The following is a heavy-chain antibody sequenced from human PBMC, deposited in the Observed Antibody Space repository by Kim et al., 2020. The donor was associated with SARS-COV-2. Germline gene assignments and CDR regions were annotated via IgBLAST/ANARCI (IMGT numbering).Heavy chain of an antibody. CDR1: GFTFSSYS. Sequence: GGSLRLSCAASGFTFSSYSMNWVRQAPGKGLEWVSSISSSSSYIYYADSVKGRFTISRDNAKNSLYLQMNSLRAEDTAVYYCARVGNMWQFHYYGMDVWGQGTTVTVSS. CDR3: ARVGNMWQFHYYGMDV. V-gene: IGHV3-21*01. CDR2: ISSSSSYI. D-gene: IGHD2-21*01. J-gene: IGHJ6*02.